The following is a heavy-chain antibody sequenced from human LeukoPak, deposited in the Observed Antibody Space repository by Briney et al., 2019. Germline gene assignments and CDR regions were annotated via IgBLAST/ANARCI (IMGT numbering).Heavy chain of an antibody. CDR2: IWYDGSNR. D-gene: IGHD3-22*01. CDR3: ARAKGVSTGYRPTDY. CDR1: GFTISTYW. V-gene: IGHV3-33*08. Sequence: GGSLRLSCTASGFTISTYWMSWIRQAPGKGLEWVAVIWYDGSNRYYADPVKGRFTVSRDNSKNTLYLQMNSLRAEDTAVYYCARAKGVSTGYRPTDYWGQGTLVTVSS. J-gene: IGHJ4*02.